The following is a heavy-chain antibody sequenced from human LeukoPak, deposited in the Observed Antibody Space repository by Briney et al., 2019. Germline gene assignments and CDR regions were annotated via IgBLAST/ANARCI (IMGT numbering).Heavy chain of an antibody. CDR3: SRDGGEGGNSAFDI. CDR1: GFIFSDYI. CDR2: IRTRINSSTT. J-gene: IGHJ3*02. V-gene: IGHV3-72*01. D-gene: IGHD3-16*01. Sequence: QPGGPLRLSCAASGFIFSDYIMDWVRQAPGKGLEWVGRIRTRINSSTTEYAASVKGRFTISRDDSKNSMYLHMNSLKTEDTAVYYCSRDGGEGGNSAFDIWGQGTMVTVSS.